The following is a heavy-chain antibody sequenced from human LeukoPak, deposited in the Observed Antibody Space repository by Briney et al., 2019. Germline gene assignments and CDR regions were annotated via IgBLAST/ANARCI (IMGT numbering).Heavy chain of an antibody. Sequence: SETLSLTCAVSGGSISRSSYYWGWIRQPPGKGLEWIGSIYYSGSTYYNPSLKSRVTISVDTSKNQFSLKLSSVTAADTAVYYCARRNRGRKDYFDYWGQGTLVTVSS. D-gene: IGHD1-14*01. CDR1: GGSISRSSYY. V-gene: IGHV4-39*01. CDR3: ARRNRGRKDYFDY. CDR2: IYYSGST. J-gene: IGHJ4*02.